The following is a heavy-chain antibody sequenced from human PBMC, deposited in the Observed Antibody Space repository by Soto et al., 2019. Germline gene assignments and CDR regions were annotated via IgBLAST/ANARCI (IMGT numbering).Heavy chain of an antibody. J-gene: IGHJ3*02. Sequence: ELQLVESGGGLVQPGGSLRLSCAASGFTFSSYWMRWGRQAPGKGLEWVANIKQDGSEKYEVESVKGRFTISRDNAQNTLCLQMNSLRAEDTAVYYCAREGLVGAAVGDAFDIWGQGTMVTVSS. CDR2: IKQDGSEK. V-gene: IGHV3-7*01. CDR1: GFTFSSYW. CDR3: AREGLVGAAVGDAFDI. D-gene: IGHD1-26*01.